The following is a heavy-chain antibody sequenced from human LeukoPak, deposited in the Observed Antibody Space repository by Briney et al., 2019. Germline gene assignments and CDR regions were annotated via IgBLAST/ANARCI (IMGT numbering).Heavy chain of an antibody. J-gene: IGHJ3*02. CDR1: GFTFSSSA. D-gene: IGHD1-26*01. V-gene: IGHV3-23*01. Sequence: PGGSLRLSCAASGFTFSSSAMSWVRLAPGKGLEWVSGISGSDGSTYYADSVKGRFTISRDNAKNSLYLQMNSLRAEDTALYYCARDRIVGATGDAFDIWGQGTMVTVSS. CDR2: ISGSDGST. CDR3: ARDRIVGATGDAFDI.